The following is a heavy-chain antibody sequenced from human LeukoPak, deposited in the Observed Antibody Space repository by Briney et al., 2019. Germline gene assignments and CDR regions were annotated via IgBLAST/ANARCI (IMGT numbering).Heavy chain of an antibody. V-gene: IGHV4-59*08. CDR3: ARHRVIAAAHYWYFDL. CDR1: GASISSYY. Sequence: SETLSLTCTVSGASISSYYWSWIRQPPGKGLEWIGEIYHSGSTNYNPSLKSRVTISVDKSKNQFSLKLSSVTAADTAVYYCARHRVIAAAHYWYFDLWGRGTLVTVSS. J-gene: IGHJ2*01. CDR2: IYHSGST. D-gene: IGHD6-13*01.